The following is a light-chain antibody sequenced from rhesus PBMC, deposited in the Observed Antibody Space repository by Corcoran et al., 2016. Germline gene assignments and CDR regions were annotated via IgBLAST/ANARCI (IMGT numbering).Light chain of an antibody. CDR3: MQYTHIPYS. CDR1: QSLVHSNGNIY. CDR2: KVS. J-gene: IGKJ2*01. V-gene: IGKV2-64*01. Sequence: DVVMTQSPLALPITPGQPASISCRSSQSLVHSNGNIYLSWFQQKPGQPPRFQIYKVSKRYYGVPDRFSGSGAGTDCTLKISRVEAEDVGIYYCMQYTHIPYSFGQGTKVEIK.